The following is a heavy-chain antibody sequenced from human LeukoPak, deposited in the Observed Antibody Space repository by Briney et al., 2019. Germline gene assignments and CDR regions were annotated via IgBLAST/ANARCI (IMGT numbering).Heavy chain of an antibody. Sequence: GSLRLSCAASGFTFSSYWMHWVRQAPGKGLVWVSRINTDGSSTNYADSVKGRFTISRDNAKNTLYLQMNSLRAEDTAVYYCARQYYHDSSGYPFDYWGQGTLVTVSS. J-gene: IGHJ4*02. CDR2: INTDGSST. D-gene: IGHD3-22*01. CDR3: ARQYYHDSSGYPFDY. CDR1: GFTFSSYW. V-gene: IGHV3-74*01.